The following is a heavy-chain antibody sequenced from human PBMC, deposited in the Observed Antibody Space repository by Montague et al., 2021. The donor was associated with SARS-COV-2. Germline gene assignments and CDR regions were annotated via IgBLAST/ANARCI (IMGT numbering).Heavy chain of an antibody. CDR3: ARISGITSWYYDY. CDR2: IYYTGST. J-gene: IGHJ4*02. V-gene: IGHV4-61*01. Sequence: SETLSLTCTVSGGSVSSGSYYWSWIRQPPGKGLQSIGYIYYTGSTNYNPSLQSRFTISVDSSKNQFSVRLSSVTAADTAVYYCARISGITSWYYDYWGQGTLGTASA. D-gene: IGHD1-14*01. CDR1: GGSVSSGSYY.